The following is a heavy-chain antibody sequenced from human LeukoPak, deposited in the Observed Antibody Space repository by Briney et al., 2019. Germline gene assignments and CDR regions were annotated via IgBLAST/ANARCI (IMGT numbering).Heavy chain of an antibody. V-gene: IGHV4-59*12. D-gene: IGHD3-10*01. J-gene: IGHJ5*02. CDR3: ARDSGTTGEVKFDP. CDR1: GGSITSYY. Sequence: SETLSLTCTLSGGSITSYYWRWIRKPPGKELEWIGYIHSSGSTKYNPSLKSRVIMSVDTSKNQFSLKLSSVTAADTAVYYCARDSGTTGEVKFDPWGQGTLVTVSS. CDR2: IHSSGST.